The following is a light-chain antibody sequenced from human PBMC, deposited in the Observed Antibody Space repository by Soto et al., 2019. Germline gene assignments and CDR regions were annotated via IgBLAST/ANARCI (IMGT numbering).Light chain of an antibody. Sequence: MLPQSEGTLSLCSGESTVLCGRSRQSVTSSYFAGWQQKPGQDPRLLIYGASSRGTGIPDRFSGSGAGTDFTLTISSLVPEDVAVFYCQQRSNWPLAITFGEGTRLDI. V-gene: IGKV3D-20*02. J-gene: IGKJ5*01. CDR3: QQRSNWPLAIT. CDR1: QSVTSSY. CDR2: GAS.